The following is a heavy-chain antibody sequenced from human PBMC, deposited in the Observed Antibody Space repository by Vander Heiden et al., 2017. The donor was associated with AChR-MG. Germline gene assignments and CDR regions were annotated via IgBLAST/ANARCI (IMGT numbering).Heavy chain of an antibody. Sequence: QVQLVHSGAEVKKPGASVKVSCKASGYTFTGYYMHWVRQAPGQGLEWMGWINPNSGGTNYAQKFQGRVTMTRDTSINTAYMELSRLRSDDTAVYYCARTNIPGPFYYYGMDVWGQGTTVTVSS. D-gene: IGHD2-8*01. CDR3: ARTNIPGPFYYYGMDV. J-gene: IGHJ6*02. CDR1: GYTFTGYY. V-gene: IGHV1-2*02. CDR2: INPNSGGT.